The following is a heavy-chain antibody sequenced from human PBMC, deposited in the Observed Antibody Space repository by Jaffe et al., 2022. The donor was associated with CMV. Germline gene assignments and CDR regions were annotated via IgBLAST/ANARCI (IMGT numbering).Heavy chain of an antibody. CDR1: GGSFSGYY. D-gene: IGHD3-22*01. CDR3: ARGTPKWAAKTYYYDSRGADAFDI. CDR2: INHSGST. Sequence: QVQLQQWGAGLLKPSETLSLTCAVYGGSFSGYYWSWIRQPPGKGLEWIGEINHSGSTNYNPSLKSRVTISVDTSKNQFSLKLSSVTAADTAVYYCARGTPKWAAKTYYYDSRGADAFDIWGQGTMVTVSS. J-gene: IGHJ3*02. V-gene: IGHV4-34*01.